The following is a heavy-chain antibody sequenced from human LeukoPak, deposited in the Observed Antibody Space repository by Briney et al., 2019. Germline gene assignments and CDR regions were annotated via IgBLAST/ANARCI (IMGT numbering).Heavy chain of an antibody. CDR2: ISYDGRNK. J-gene: IGHJ4*02. CDR3: ARDVHHSYYFDY. V-gene: IGHV3-30*01. CDR1: GFTLSSYA. Sequence: PGRSLRLSCAASGFTLSSYAMHWVRQAPGKGLEWVAVISYDGRNKYYADSVKGRFTISRDNSKNTLYLQMNSLRAEDTAVYYCARDVHHSYYFDYWGQGTLVTVSS. D-gene: IGHD3-10*02.